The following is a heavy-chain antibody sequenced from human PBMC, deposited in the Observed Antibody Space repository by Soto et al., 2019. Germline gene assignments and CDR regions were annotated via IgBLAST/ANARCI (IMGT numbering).Heavy chain of an antibody. J-gene: IGHJ4*02. Sequence: ASVKVSCKASGYTFTSYRISWVRQAPGQGLEWMGWISAYNGNTNYAQKLQGRVTMTTDTSTSTAYMELRSLRSDDTAVYYCARDKDYDILTGYFDFDYWGQGTLVTVSS. CDR3: ARDKDYDILTGYFDFDY. CDR1: GYTFTSYR. D-gene: IGHD3-9*01. CDR2: ISAYNGNT. V-gene: IGHV1-18*01.